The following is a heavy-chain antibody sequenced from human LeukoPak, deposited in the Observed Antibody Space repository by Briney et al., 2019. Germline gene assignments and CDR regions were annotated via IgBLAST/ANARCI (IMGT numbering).Heavy chain of an antibody. CDR1: GYTLTSYG. V-gene: IGHV1-8*02. D-gene: IGHD6-19*01. CDR3: ARASPLAVAGQ. CDR2: MNPNSGNT. J-gene: IGHJ4*02. Sequence: ASVKVSCKASGYTLTSYGISWVRQAPGQGLEWMGWMNPNSGNTGYAQKFQGRVTMTRNTSISTAYMELSSLRSENTAVYYCARASPLAVAGQWGQGTLVTVSS.